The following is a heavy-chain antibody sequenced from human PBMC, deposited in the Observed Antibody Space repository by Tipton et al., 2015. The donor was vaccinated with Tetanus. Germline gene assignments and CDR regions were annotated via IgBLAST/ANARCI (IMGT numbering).Heavy chain of an antibody. V-gene: IGHV3-7*03. J-gene: IGHJ6*02. CDR3: ARYLFAYGMDV. Sequence: GSLRLSCADTGFRFSSDWMGWVRQAAGKGLEWVAHINRDGSEKACADAVQGRFSISRDSAKNSLSLQMNSLRAEDMAVYYCARYLFAYGMDVWGQGTTVTVSS. CDR2: INRDGSEK. CDR1: GFRFSSDW.